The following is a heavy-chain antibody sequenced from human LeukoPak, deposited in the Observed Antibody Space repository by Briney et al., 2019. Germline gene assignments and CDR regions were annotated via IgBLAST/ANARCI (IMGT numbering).Heavy chain of an antibody. CDR3: ARESFYYGSGSYYHNFDY. CDR1: GFTFSDYY. CDR2: ISSSSSYT. D-gene: IGHD3-10*01. J-gene: IGHJ4*02. Sequence: GGSLRLSRAASGFTFSDYYMSWIRQAPGKGLEWVSYISSSSSYTNYADSVKGRFTISRDNAKNSLYLQMNSLRAEDTAVYYCARESFYYGSGSYYHNFDYWGQGTLVTVSS. V-gene: IGHV3-11*06.